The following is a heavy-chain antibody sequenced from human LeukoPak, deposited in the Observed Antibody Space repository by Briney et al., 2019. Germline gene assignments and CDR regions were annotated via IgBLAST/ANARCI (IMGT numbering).Heavy chain of an antibody. Sequence: GGSLRLSCAASGFTFSNYWMSWVRQAPGKGLEWVSVIFSDGNTYYADSVKGRFTISRDNSKNTLYLHMNSLIAEDTAVYYCASLCGGSSAYWGQGTLVTVSS. CDR2: IFSDGNT. J-gene: IGHJ4*02. CDR3: ASLCGGSSAY. CDR1: GFTFSNYW. D-gene: IGHD6-19*01. V-gene: IGHV3-66*01.